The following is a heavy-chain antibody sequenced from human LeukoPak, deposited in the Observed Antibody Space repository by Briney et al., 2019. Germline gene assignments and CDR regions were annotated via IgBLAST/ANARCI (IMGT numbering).Heavy chain of an antibody. J-gene: IGHJ4*02. Sequence: SETLSLTCAVYGGSFSGYYWSWIRQPPGKGLEWIGEINHSGSTNYNPSLKSRVIISVDTSKNQFSLKLSSVTAADTAVYYCARGLYYDILTGYSPPYFDYWGQGTLVTVSS. D-gene: IGHD3-9*01. CDR3: ARGLYYDILTGYSPPYFDY. CDR1: GGSFSGYY. CDR2: INHSGST. V-gene: IGHV4-34*01.